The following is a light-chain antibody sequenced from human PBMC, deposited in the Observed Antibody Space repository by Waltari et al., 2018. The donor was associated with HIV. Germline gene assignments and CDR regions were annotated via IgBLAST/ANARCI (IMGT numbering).Light chain of an antibody. CDR2: EDI. CDR1: TLPKKY. V-gene: IGLV3-10*01. CDR3: YSTESNGNHRV. J-gene: IGLJ3*02. Sequence: SYELPQPPSVSVSPGQTARITCSGDTLPKKYAHWYQQKSGQAPMLVIYEDIKRPSGIPERFSGSSTGTMAILTISGAQVEDEADYYCYSTESNGNHRVFGGGPKLTVL.